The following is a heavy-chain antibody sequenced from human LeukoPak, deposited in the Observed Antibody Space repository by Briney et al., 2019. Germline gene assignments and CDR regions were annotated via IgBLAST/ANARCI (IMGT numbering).Heavy chain of an antibody. CDR3: ASGDRYSGSYVWGYFDY. Sequence: SVKVSCKASGGTFSSYAISWVRQAPGQGLEWMGGIIPIFGTANYAQKFQGRVTITADKSTSTAYMELSSLRSEDTAVYYCASGDRYSGSYVWGYFDYWGQGTLVTVSS. V-gene: IGHV1-69*06. J-gene: IGHJ4*02. CDR2: IIPIFGTA. CDR1: GGTFSSYA. D-gene: IGHD1-26*01.